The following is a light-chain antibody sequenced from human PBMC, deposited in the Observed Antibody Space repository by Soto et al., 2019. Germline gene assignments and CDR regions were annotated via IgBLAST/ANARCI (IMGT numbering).Light chain of an antibody. J-gene: IGLJ3*02. V-gene: IGLV2-14*02. CDR1: ISDVGTYNL. CDR2: EVI. CDR3: SSYTTSTPMV. Sequence: QSALTQPASVSGSPGQSITISCTGTISDVGTYNLVSWYQQHPGKAPKLIIYEVINRPSGVSNRFSGSKSANTASLTISGLQAEDAADYYCSSYTTSTPMVFGGGTKLTVL.